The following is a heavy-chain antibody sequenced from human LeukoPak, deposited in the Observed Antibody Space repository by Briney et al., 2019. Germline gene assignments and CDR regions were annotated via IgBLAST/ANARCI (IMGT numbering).Heavy chain of an antibody. Sequence: GGSLRLSCAASGFTLGNYWMTWVRQAPGKGPEWVASIKDDGSAKYYDASVQAQFTISRDNAKNTLKLQMNSLRAEDTAVYYCARDLGQYYDTSDNWFDPWGQGTLVTVSS. CDR3: ARDLGQYYDTSDNWFDP. CDR1: GFTLGNYW. CDR2: IKDDGSAK. J-gene: IGHJ5*02. D-gene: IGHD3-22*01. V-gene: IGHV3-7*01.